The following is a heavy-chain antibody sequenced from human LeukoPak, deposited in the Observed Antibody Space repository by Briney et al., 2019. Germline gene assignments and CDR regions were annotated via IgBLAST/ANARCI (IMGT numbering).Heavy chain of an antibody. CDR1: GGSFSGYY. Sequence: SETLSLTCAVYGGSFSGYYWSWIRQPPGKGLEWIGEINHSGSTNYNPSLKSRVTISVDTSKNHFPLKLSSVTAADTAVYYCAKFTAYGGGGYFDYWGQGTLVTVSS. V-gene: IGHV4-34*01. CDR3: AKFTAYGGGGYFDY. J-gene: IGHJ4*02. CDR2: INHSGST. D-gene: IGHD3-10*01.